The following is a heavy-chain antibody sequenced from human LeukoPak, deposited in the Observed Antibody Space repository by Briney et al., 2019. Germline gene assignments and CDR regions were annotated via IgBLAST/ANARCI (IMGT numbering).Heavy chain of an antibody. D-gene: IGHD1-26*01. CDR2: IYYSGST. V-gene: IGHV4-39*01. Sequence: SETLSLTCTVSGGSISRNSYYWGWIRRPPGKGLEWIGSIYYSGSTYYNPSLKSRVTISVDTSKNQFSLKLSSVTAADTAVYYCARHPKWDSARYFDYWGQGTLVTVSS. J-gene: IGHJ4*02. CDR3: ARHPKWDSARYFDY. CDR1: GGSISRNSYY.